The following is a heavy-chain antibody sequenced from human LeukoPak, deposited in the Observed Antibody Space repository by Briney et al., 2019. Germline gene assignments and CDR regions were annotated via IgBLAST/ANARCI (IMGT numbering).Heavy chain of an antibody. V-gene: IGHV4-34*01. J-gene: IGHJ4*02. D-gene: IGHD5/OR15-5a*01. CDR3: ARGSTLFDY. CDR2: INHSGST. CDR1: GGSFSGYY. Sequence: SETLSLTCAVYGGSFSGYYLSWIRQPPGKGLEWIGEINHSGSTNYNPSLKSRVTISVDTSMNQFSLKLSSVTAADTAVYYCARGSTLFDYWGQGTLVTVSS.